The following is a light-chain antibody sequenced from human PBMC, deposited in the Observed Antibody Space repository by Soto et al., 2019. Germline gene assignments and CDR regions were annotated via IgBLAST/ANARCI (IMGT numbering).Light chain of an antibody. CDR1: QGISSY. CDR3: QQYNTWRSIS. J-gene: IGKJ5*01. CDR2: AAS. Sequence: AIRMTQTPSSFSASTGDRVTITCRASQGISSYLAWYQQKPGKAPKLLIYAASTLQSGVPSRFSGSGSGTDFTLTISCLQSEDFAVYYCQQYNTWRSISFGQGTRLEIK. V-gene: IGKV1-8*01.